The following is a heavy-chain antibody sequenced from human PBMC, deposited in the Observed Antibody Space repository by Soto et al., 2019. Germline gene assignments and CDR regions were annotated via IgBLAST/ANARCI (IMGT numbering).Heavy chain of an antibody. CDR2: IITIFGTA. CDR1: GGTFSSYA. J-gene: IGHJ4*02. V-gene: IGHV1-69*01. Sequence: QVQLVQSGAEVKKPGSSVKVSCKASGGTFSSYAISWVRQAPGQGLEWMGGIITIFGTANYAQKFQGRVTITADEPTSTAYMELSSLRSEDTAVYYCARWAFRAQEKYYFDYWGQGTLVTVSS. CDR3: ARWAFRAQEKYYFDY.